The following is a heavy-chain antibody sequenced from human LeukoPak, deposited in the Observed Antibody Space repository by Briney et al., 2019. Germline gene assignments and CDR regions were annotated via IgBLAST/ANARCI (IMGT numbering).Heavy chain of an antibody. CDR2: ISGGGDST. CDR1: GFNFSSYA. Sequence: GGSLRLSCAASGFNFSSYAMSWVRQAPGEGLEWVSAISGGGDSTYYADSVKGRFTFSRDNSKNTLYLQMNSLRAEDTAVYYCAKDRGWWELHFDYWGQGTLVTVSS. D-gene: IGHD1-26*01. J-gene: IGHJ4*02. V-gene: IGHV3-23*01. CDR3: AKDRGWWELHFDY.